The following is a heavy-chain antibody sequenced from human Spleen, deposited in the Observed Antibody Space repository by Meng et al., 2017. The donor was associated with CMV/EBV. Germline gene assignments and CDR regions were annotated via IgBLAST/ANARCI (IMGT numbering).Heavy chain of an antibody. Sequence: LPLQELGSGLVKPSETLSLTCTVSGGSISSSSYYWGWIRQPPGKGLEWIGSIYYSGSTYYNPSLKSRVTISVDTSKNQFSLKLSSVTAADTAVYYCAREGGGTDVYWGQGTLVTVSS. CDR3: AREGGGTDVY. CDR2: IYYSGST. CDR1: GGSISSSSYY. J-gene: IGHJ4*02. D-gene: IGHD3-16*01. V-gene: IGHV4-39*07.